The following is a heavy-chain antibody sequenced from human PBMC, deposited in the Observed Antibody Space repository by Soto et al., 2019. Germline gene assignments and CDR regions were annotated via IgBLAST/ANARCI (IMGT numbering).Heavy chain of an antibody. CDR2: INPNSGGT. CDR3: ARVIVVEPAAEDYYYYYGMDV. CDR1: GYTFTGNY. J-gene: IGHJ6*02. D-gene: IGHD2-2*01. Sequence: GASVKVSCKASGYTFTGNYMHWVRQAPGQGLEWMGWINPNSGGTKYAQKFQGRVTMTRDTSISTAYMELSRLRSDDTAVYYCARVIVVEPAAEDYYYYYGMDVWGQGTTVTVS. V-gene: IGHV1-2*02.